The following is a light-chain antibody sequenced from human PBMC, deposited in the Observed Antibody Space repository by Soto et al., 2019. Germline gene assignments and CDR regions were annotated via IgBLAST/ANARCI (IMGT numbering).Light chain of an antibody. Sequence: EILLTQSPATLSLSPGERATLSCRASQSVSSYLAWYQQKPGQAPRLLIYDASNRATGIPARFSGSGSGTDFTLTISSLEPEDFTVYYCQQRSNFITFGQGTRLEIK. CDR1: QSVSSY. J-gene: IGKJ5*01. CDR2: DAS. CDR3: QQRSNFIT. V-gene: IGKV3-11*01.